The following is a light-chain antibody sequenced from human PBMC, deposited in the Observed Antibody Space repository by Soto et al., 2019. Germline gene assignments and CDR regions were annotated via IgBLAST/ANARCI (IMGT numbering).Light chain of an antibody. CDR2: DVS. CDR3: CSYAGSPDV. J-gene: IGLJ1*01. V-gene: IGLV2-11*01. CDR1: SSDVGGYNY. Sequence: QSALTQPRSVSGSPGQSVTISCTGTSSDVGGYNYVSWYQQHPGKAPILMIYDVSKRPSGVPDRCSGSKSGNTASLTISGLQAEDEADYYCCSYAGSPDVFGTGTTVTVL.